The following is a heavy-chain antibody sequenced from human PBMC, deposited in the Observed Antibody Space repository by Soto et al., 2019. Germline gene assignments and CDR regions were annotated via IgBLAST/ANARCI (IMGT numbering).Heavy chain of an antibody. CDR3: ARALHRYYRNHAAFDL. D-gene: IGHD1-26*01. Sequence: QVQLQESGPGLVKPSETLSLTCTVSGGSVSSGSYYWSWIRQPPGKGLEWIGYIYFSGSTNYNPSPKTRAPQAVDTSKNQFSLKLSSVTAADTAVYYCARALHRYYRNHAAFDLWGPGTMVTGSS. CDR2: IYFSGST. V-gene: IGHV4-61*01. CDR1: GGSVSSGSYY. J-gene: IGHJ3*01.